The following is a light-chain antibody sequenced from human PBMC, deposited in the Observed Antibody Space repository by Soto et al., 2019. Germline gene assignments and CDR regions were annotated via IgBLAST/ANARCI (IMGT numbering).Light chain of an antibody. CDR3: SSFTGPSKI. V-gene: IGLV2-8*01. J-gene: IGLJ1*01. CDR2: EVT. CDR1: SSDVGGYNY. Sequence: QSLLTLPPAAPGSPGQSAPISCTGTSSDVGGYNYVSWYQQHPGKAPKLVIYEVTKRPSGVPDRFSGYKSGKTASLTVSGLQAEDEADYYCSSFTGPSKIFGTGTKVTVL.